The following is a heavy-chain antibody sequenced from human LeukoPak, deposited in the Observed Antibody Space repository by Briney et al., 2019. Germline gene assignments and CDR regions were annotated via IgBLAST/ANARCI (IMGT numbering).Heavy chain of an antibody. D-gene: IGHD6-13*01. V-gene: IGHV3-53*01. CDR1: GFTVSGNY. CDR2: IYSGGDT. Sequence: PGGSLRLSCVASGFTVSGNYMSWVRQAPGKGLEWVSVIYSGGDTYYADSVKGRFTISRDNSKNTLFLQMNSLRTEDTAVYYCAGQYTSRWNGDYWGQGTLVTVSS. J-gene: IGHJ4*02. CDR3: AGQYTSRWNGDY.